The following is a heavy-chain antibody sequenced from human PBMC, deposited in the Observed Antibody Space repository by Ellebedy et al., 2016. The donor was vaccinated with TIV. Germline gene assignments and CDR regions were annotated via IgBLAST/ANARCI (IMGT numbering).Heavy chain of an antibody. Sequence: SVKVSXKASGFTFISSPVQWVRQARGQRLEWIGWIVVGSGNTNYAQKFQERVTITRDMSTSTAYMELSSLRSEDTAVYYCAAEGASGDYNSNGMDVWGQGTTVTVSS. D-gene: IGHD3-10*01. J-gene: IGHJ6*02. V-gene: IGHV1-58*01. CDR2: IVVGSGNT. CDR1: GFTFISSP. CDR3: AAEGASGDYNSNGMDV.